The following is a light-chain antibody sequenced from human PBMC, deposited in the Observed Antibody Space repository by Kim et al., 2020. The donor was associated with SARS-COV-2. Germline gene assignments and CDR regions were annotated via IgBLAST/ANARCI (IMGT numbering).Light chain of an antibody. CDR2: GAS. Sequence: VSPGERATLSCRASQSISSNLAWVQQKPGQPPRVLSYGASTRATGIPARFSGSGSGTEFTLTISSLQSEDFAVYYCQQYYNWPPWTFGQGTKLEI. CDR1: QSISSN. J-gene: IGKJ2*01. V-gene: IGKV3-15*01. CDR3: QQYYNWPPWT.